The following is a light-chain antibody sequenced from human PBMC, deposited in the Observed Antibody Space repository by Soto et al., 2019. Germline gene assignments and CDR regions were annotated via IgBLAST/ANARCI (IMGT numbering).Light chain of an antibody. J-gene: IGKJ5*01. CDR1: QTVSSSF. Sequence: EVVLTQSPGTLSLSPGERATLSCRTSQTVSSSFLAWYQQKPGQAPRLLMFDASNRATDIPDRFSGSGSGTDFTLTISSLEPEDFAVYYCQQRSNWPPITFGQGTRLEIK. V-gene: IGKV3D-20*02. CDR3: QQRSNWPPIT. CDR2: DAS.